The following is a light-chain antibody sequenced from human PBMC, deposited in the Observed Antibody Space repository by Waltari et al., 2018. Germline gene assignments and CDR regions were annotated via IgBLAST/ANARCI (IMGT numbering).Light chain of an antibody. CDR2: AAS. Sequence: DIQLTQSPSSLSESVGNRVTVHCRASQHVGTYLTWYQQQPGKAPKLLIYAASSLNTGVPSRFSGSGSGTEFSLTISSLQPEDFATYYCQQGYNSPPTFGQGTKLESK. CDR3: QQGYNSPPT. V-gene: IGKV1-39*01. J-gene: IGKJ2*01. CDR1: QHVGTY.